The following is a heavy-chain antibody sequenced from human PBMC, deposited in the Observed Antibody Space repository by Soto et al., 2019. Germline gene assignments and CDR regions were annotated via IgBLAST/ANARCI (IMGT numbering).Heavy chain of an antibody. D-gene: IGHD3-16*01. Sequence: GGSLRLSCVASGFIFSDYAMAWIRQAPGKGLEWVATISASGGNIEYTDSLKGRFTISRDNSKKTVYLQISGLTADDTAVHYCAKVAGGLGYFDLWGRGTLVTVSS. CDR2: ISASGGNI. CDR1: GFIFSDYA. CDR3: AKVAGGLGYFDL. J-gene: IGHJ2*01. V-gene: IGHV3-23*01.